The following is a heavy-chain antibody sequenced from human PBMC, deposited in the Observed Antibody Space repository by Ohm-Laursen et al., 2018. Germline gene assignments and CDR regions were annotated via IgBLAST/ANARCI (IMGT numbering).Heavy chain of an antibody. CDR3: ARRSHLRDPPY. D-gene: IGHD5-24*01. V-gene: IGHV4-39*01. Sequence: SQTLSLTCSVSGGSISSSSYCWGWIRQPPGKGLEWIGSFYYPGTTVYNPSLTSRVAVPIDTSKNQFSLQVTSVTASDTAVYFCARRSHLRDPPYWGQGILVTVSS. CDR2: FYYPGTT. J-gene: IGHJ4*02. CDR1: GGSISSSSYC.